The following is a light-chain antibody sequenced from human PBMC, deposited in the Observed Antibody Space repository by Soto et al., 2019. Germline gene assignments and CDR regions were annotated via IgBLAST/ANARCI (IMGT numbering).Light chain of an antibody. CDR3: QQYGSSWT. V-gene: IGKV3-20*01. CDR2: GAS. Sequence: EIVLTPSPGTLSLSPGERATLSCRASQSVSSSYLARYQQKPGQAPRLLIYGASSRATGIPDRFSGSGSGTYFTLTISRLEPQDFAVYYCQQYGSSWTFGQGTKVEIK. J-gene: IGKJ1*01. CDR1: QSVSSSY.